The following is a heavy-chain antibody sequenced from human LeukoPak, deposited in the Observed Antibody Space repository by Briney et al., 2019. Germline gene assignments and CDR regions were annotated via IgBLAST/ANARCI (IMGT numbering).Heavy chain of an antibody. CDR2: ISSGGTGK. CDR3: ARVINFYHYMDV. J-gene: IGHJ6*03. CDR1: GFTFSSYE. V-gene: IGHV3-48*03. Sequence: GGSLRLSCAASGFTFSSYEMNWVRQAPGKGLEWVSYISSGGTGKYYADSVKGRFTISRDNAKNSLYLQMNSLRAEDTAIYYCARVINFYHYMDVWGKGTTVTISS. D-gene: IGHD2/OR15-2a*01.